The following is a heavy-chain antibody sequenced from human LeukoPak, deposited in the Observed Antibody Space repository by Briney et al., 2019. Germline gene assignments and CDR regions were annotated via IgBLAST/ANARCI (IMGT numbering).Heavy chain of an antibody. V-gene: IGHV4-39*01. Sequence: PSETLCLTCTVSGGSISSSSYYWGWIRQPPGKGLEWIGSIYYSGSTYYNPSLKSRVTISVDTSKNQFSLKLSSVTAADTAVYYCARTKGIAAAGKIDYWGQGTLVTVSS. CDR2: IYYSGST. CDR1: GGSISSSSYY. CDR3: ARTKGIAAAGKIDY. J-gene: IGHJ4*02. D-gene: IGHD6-13*01.